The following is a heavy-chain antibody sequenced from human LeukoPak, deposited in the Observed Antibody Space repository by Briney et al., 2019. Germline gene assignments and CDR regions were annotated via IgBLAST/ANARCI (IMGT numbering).Heavy chain of an antibody. D-gene: IGHD6-13*01. CDR2: IYYSGST. Sequence: SETLSLTCAVYGGSFSSYYWGWIRQPPGKGLEWIGSIYYSGSTYYNPSLKSRVTISVDTSKNQFSLKLSSVTAADTAVYYCARPRAAAAGTFDYWGQGTLVTVSS. CDR3: ARPRAAAAGTFDY. CDR1: GGSFSSYY. V-gene: IGHV4-39*01. J-gene: IGHJ4*02.